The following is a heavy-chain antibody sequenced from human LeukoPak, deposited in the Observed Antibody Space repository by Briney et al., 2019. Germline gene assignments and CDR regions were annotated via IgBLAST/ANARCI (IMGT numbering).Heavy chain of an antibody. V-gene: IGHV3-7*03. CDR2: IKEDGSDK. CDR3: AKGRTRQAY. CDR1: GFTFSNYW. J-gene: IGHJ4*02. D-gene: IGHD3-3*01. Sequence: GGSLRLSCAASGFTFSNYWMSWVSQTPGKGLEWVANIKEDGSDKYYVDSLKGRFTISRDNAKNSLYLQMNSLRAEDTAVYYCAKGRTRQAYWGQGTLVTVSS.